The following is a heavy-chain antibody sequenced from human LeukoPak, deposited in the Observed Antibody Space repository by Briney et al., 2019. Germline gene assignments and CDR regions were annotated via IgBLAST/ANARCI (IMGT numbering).Heavy chain of an antibody. D-gene: IGHD6-13*01. CDR1: GFTFSSYG. Sequence: PGGSLRLSCAASGFTFSSYGMHWVRQAPGKGREWVAVIWYDGSNKYYADSVKDRYTIPRDNSKNTLYLQMNSLRAEDMAVYYCARDRSAAAGTPPFDYWGQGTLVTVSS. V-gene: IGHV3-33*01. CDR3: ARDRSAAAGTPPFDY. CDR2: IWYDGSNK. J-gene: IGHJ4*02.